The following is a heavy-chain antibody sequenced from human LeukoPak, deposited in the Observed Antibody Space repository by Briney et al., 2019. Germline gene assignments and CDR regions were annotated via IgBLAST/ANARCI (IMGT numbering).Heavy chain of an antibody. Sequence: QPGGSLRLSCAASGFTFSSYSISWVRQAPGKGLEWVSYISSSSTVIYYADSVKGRFTISRDNAKNSLYLQMNSLRAEDTAVYYCARGGTMIRGVISGMDVWGQGTTVTVSS. CDR1: GFTFSSYS. CDR2: ISSSSTVI. CDR3: ARGGTMIRGVISGMDV. J-gene: IGHJ6*02. V-gene: IGHV3-48*04. D-gene: IGHD3-10*01.